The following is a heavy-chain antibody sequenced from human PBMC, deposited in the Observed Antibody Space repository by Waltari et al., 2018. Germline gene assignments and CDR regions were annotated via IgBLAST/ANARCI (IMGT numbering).Heavy chain of an antibody. Sequence: EVQLLESGGGLVQPGGSLRLSCAAPGFSFSGSWMTWVRQAPGKGLEWVAEINPDGSGEYYVDSVNGRFTISRDNTKNSLYLQMNSLRPDDTAVYFCARDPAFGAFDFWGQGTVVTVSS. D-gene: IGHD3-10*01. J-gene: IGHJ3*01. CDR3: ARDPAFGAFDF. CDR2: INPDGSGE. V-gene: IGHV3-7*01. CDR1: GFSFSGSW.